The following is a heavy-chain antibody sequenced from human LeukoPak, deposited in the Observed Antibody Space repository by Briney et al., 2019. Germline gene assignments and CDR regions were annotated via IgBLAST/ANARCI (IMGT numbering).Heavy chain of an antibody. J-gene: IGHJ4*02. D-gene: IGHD3-3*01. CDR3: ARELRFLEWLREYFDY. CDR1: GFTFSNYW. Sequence: GGSLRLSCAASGFTFSNYWMHWVRQAPGKGLVWVSRINSDGSTTNYADSVKGRFTISRDNSKNTLYLQMNSLRAEDTAVYYCARELRFLEWLREYFDYWGQGTLVTVSS. V-gene: IGHV3-74*01. CDR2: INSDGSTT.